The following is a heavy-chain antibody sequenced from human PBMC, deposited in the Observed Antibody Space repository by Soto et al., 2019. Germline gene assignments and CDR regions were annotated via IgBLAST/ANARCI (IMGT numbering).Heavy chain of an antibody. V-gene: IGHV4-34*01. Sequence: PSETLSLTCAVYGGSLSGYYWSWIRQPPGKGLEWIGEINHSGSTNYNPSLKSRVTISVDTSKNQFSLKLSSVTAADTAVYYCARCGGWGYYDYARTAQYYFDYWGQGTLVTVSS. CDR3: ARCGGWGYYDYARTAQYYFDY. J-gene: IGHJ4*02. CDR2: INHSGST. D-gene: IGHD3-16*01. CDR1: GGSLSGYY.